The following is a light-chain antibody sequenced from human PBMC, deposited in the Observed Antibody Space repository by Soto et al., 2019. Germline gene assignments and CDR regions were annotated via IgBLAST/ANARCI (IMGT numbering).Light chain of an antibody. CDR1: QDIGSC. Sequence: DIQMTQSPSSLSVSVGERVTITCRASQDIGSCLGWFQQKPGKAPKSLIYAASTLQVGVPSRFSSSGSGTDFILTISSLQPEDFATYYCQQYNSYPRTFGQGTKVEI. CDR3: QQYNSYPRT. V-gene: IGKV1-16*01. J-gene: IGKJ1*01. CDR2: AAS.